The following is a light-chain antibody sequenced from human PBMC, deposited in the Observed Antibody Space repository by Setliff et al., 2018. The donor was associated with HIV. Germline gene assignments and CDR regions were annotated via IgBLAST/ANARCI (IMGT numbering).Light chain of an antibody. CDR1: SSDVGSYDL. V-gene: IGLV2-23*02. CDR2: EVT. CDR3: CSYASRSTLI. J-gene: IGLJ2*01. Sequence: SVLTQPASVSGSLGQSITISCTGSSSDVGSYDLVSWYQEHPGKAPKLMIYEVTKRPSGVSDRFSGSKSGNTASLTISGLQPDDEADYYCCSYASRSTLIFGGGTKVTVL.